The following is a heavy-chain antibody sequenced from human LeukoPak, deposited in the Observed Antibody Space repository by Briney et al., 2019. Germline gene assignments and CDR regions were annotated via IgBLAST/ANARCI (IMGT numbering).Heavy chain of an antibody. CDR1: SYTFTSYG. J-gene: IGHJ4*02. CDR2: ISAYNGNT. D-gene: IGHD3-22*01. Sequence: ASVKVSCKASSYTFTSYGISWVRQAPGQGLEWMGWISAYNGNTNYAQKLQGRVTMTTDTSTSTAYMELRSLRSDDTAVYYCARAENYYDSSGYFDYWGQGTLVTVSS. V-gene: IGHV1-18*01. CDR3: ARAENYYDSSGYFDY.